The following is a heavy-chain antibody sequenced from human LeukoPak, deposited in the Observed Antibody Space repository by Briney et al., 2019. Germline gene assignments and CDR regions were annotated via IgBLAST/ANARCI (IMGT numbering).Heavy chain of an antibody. CDR3: SRGGNHDY. CDR1: GFTFSNYW. V-gene: IGHV3-74*01. Sequence: PGGSLRLSCAASGFTFSNYWMHWVRQAPGKGLVWVSRINSDGSSTNYADSVKGRFTISRDNAKNTLYLQMNSLRAEDTAMFYCSRGGNHDYWGQGTLVGVSS. J-gene: IGHJ4*02. CDR2: INSDGSST.